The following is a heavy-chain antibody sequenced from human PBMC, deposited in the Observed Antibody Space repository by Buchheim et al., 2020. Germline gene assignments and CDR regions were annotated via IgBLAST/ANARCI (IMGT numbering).Heavy chain of an antibody. D-gene: IGHD2-15*01. J-gene: IGHJ5*02. CDR3: ARDPEDIVVVVAATPEVFS. CDR2: ISSSSTI. CDR1: GFTFSSYG. Sequence: EVQLVESGGGLVQPGGSLRLSCAASGFTFSSYGMNWVRQAPGKGLEWVSYISSSSTIYYADSVKGRFTISRDNAKNSLYLQMNSLRDEDTAVYYCARDPEDIVVVVAATPEVFSWGQGTL. V-gene: IGHV3-48*02.